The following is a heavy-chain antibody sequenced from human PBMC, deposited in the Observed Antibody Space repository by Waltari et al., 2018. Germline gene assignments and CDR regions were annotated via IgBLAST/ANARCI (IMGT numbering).Heavy chain of an antibody. V-gene: IGHV4-4*02. Sequence: QLQLQQSGPGLVTPSEPLSLTCAVSGAAIGSRDFWSWVRQSQGQGLEWIGQVHRSGRTNYNPSLASRVTMSIDTSNNQFSLKVTSATAADTAIYYCARDRGRGLYLDSWGQGILVTVSP. CDR1: GAAIGSRDF. J-gene: IGHJ4*02. CDR3: ARDRGRGLYLDS. CDR2: VHRSGRT. D-gene: IGHD2-15*01.